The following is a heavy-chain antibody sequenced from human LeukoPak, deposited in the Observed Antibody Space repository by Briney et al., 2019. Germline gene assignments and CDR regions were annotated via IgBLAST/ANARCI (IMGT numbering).Heavy chain of an antibody. Sequence: TGGSLRLSCAASGFTFPRHWMSWVRQAPGKGLEWVANIKQDANEKNYVDSVKGRFTISRDNAKNSLYLQMNSLRAEDTAVHYCARDISPQLVVDNWGQGTLVTVSS. CDR2: IKQDANEK. CDR3: ARDISPQLVVDN. CDR1: GFTFPRHW. D-gene: IGHD6-6*01. V-gene: IGHV3-7*03. J-gene: IGHJ4*02.